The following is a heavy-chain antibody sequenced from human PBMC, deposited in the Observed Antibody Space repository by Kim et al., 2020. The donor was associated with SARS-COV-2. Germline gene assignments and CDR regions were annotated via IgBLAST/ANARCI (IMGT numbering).Heavy chain of an antibody. CDR1: GYTFTDYG. D-gene: IGHD3-9*01. J-gene: IGHJ4*02. CDR2: ISAYNGNR. CDR3: AKGGEYFDWSPGDS. V-gene: IGHV1-18*04. Sequence: ASVKVSFKASGYTFTDYGISWVRQAPGQGLEWMGWISAYNGNRNYARSLQDRVTMTTDTSASTAYLELRSLRSDDTAVYYCAKGGEYFDWSPGDSWGQGTLVTVSS.